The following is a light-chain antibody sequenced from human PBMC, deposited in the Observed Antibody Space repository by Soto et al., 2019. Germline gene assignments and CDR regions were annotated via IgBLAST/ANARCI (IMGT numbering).Light chain of an antibody. V-gene: IGKV3-15*01. Sequence: VLTPSTGTLSVSPGERATLSCRASQRVRSTLAWFQPKPGQAPRLLGYGASYRDIGIPARFSGSGSGTEFRLTVSSLQSEDFAVYYCQQYNDRPWTCGQGPKVDI. CDR2: GAS. CDR3: QQYNDRPWT. J-gene: IGKJ1*01. CDR1: QRVRST.